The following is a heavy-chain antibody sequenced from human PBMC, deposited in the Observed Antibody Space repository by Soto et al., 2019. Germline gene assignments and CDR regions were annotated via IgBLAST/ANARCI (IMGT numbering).Heavy chain of an antibody. CDR3: ARQMRIPRAFDI. D-gene: IGHD2-2*02. Sequence: PSETLSLTCTVSGGSISSSSYYWGWIRQPPGKGLEWIGSIYYSGSTYYNPSLKSRVTISVDTSKNQFSLKLSSVTAADTAVYYCARQMRIPRAFDIWGQGTMVTVSS. CDR1: GGSISSSSYY. CDR2: IYYSGST. J-gene: IGHJ3*02. V-gene: IGHV4-39*01.